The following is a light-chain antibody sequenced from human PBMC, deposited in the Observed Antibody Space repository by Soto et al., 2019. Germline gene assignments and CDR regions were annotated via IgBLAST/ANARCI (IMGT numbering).Light chain of an antibody. CDR3: LSYDSYSSS. Sequence: DIQMTQSPSTLSAFLGDRVSITCRASHVINYGLAWYQQKPGKAPNLLIYKTSILESGVPSRFSGSGSGTEFTLLINSLQPDDFATYFCLSYDSYSSSFGQGPYLQIK. CDR2: KTS. J-gene: IGKJ2*01. CDR1: HVINYG. V-gene: IGKV1-5*03.